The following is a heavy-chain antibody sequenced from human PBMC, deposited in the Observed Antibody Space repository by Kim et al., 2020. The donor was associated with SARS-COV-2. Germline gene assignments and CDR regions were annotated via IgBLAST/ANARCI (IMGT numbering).Heavy chain of an antibody. Sequence: SETLSLTCNVYGGSISSSSYSWGWIRQPPGKGLERIGTIYYTGTTNYAPSLEGRITISVATSMSQFSLSLNSVTAAATAVYYCAGRCITGTGGGPGDNWG. V-gene: IGHV4-39*01. D-gene: IGHD1-20*01. CDR2: IYYTGTT. CDR3: AGRCITGTGGGPGDN. J-gene: IGHJ4*01. CDR1: GGSISSSSYS.